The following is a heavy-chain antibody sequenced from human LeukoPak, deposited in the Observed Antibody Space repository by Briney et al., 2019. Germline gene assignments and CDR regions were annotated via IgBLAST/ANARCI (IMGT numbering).Heavy chain of an antibody. D-gene: IGHD5-24*01. CDR3: ARGRDGYNWIDY. V-gene: IGHV3-33*01. CDR1: GFTFSSCG. J-gene: IGHJ4*02. CDR2: IWYDGTNK. Sequence: GGSLRLSCAASGFTFSSCGMHWVRQAPGKGLEWVAVIWYDGTNKYYADSVKGRFTISRANSKNTLYLQMNSLRAEDTAVYYCARGRDGYNWIDYGGQGTLVSVSS.